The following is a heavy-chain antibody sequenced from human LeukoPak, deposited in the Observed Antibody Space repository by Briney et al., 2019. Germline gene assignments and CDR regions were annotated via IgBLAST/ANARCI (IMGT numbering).Heavy chain of an antibody. D-gene: IGHD3-3*01. CDR2: IYYSGST. CDR1: GGSISSYY. J-gene: IGHJ3*02. CDR3: ARGRFLDAFDI. V-gene: IGHV4-59*01. Sequence: SETLSLTCTVSGGSISSYYWSWIRQPPGRGLEWIGYIYYSGSTKYKPSLKSRVTISVDTSKNQFSLKLSSVTAADTAVYYCARGRFLDAFDIWGQGTMVTVSS.